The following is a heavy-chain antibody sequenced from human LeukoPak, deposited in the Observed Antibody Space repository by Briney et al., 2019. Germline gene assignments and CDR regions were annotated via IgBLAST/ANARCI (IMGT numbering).Heavy chain of an antibody. Sequence: ASVKVSCKASGGTFSSYAISWVRQAPGQGLEWMGRIIPILGIANYAQKFQGRVTITADESTSTAYMELSSLRPEDTAVYYCARPESYRGYSHYYYYMDVWGKGTTVTVSS. CDR2: IIPILGIA. J-gene: IGHJ6*03. D-gene: IGHD5-18*01. CDR1: GGTFSSYA. CDR3: ARPESYRGYSHYYYYMDV. V-gene: IGHV1-69*04.